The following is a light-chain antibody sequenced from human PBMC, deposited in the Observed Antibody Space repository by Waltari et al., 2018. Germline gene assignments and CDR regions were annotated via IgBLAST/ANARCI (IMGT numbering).Light chain of an antibody. V-gene: IGLV1-51*02. CDR2: EDG. J-gene: IGLJ7*01. Sequence: QSVLTQPPSVSAAPGQRVTISCSGGHSNIGNNYVSWYRQFPGTAPKLLIYEDGGRPSGFPVLCSGSKSGTSATLDITGLQAGDEADYYCGTWDSSLSGAVFGGGTHLTVL. CDR1: HSNIGNNY. CDR3: GTWDSSLSGAV.